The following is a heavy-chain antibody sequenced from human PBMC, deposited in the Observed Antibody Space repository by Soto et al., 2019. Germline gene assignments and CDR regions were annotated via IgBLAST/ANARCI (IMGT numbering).Heavy chain of an antibody. V-gene: IGHV3-30-3*01. J-gene: IGHJ6*02. Sequence: QVQLVESGGGVVQPGRSLKLSCAASEFTFSSYTMYWVRQAPGTGLEWVAGISNDGGNTYYLDSVKGRFTISRDNSKNTLYLQMNSLRVEDTAVYYCARAGCDGGSCYTLVGLRYGMDVWGQGTTVTVSS. CDR1: EFTFSSYT. CDR2: ISNDGGNT. CDR3: ARAGCDGGSCYTLVGLRYGMDV. D-gene: IGHD2-15*01.